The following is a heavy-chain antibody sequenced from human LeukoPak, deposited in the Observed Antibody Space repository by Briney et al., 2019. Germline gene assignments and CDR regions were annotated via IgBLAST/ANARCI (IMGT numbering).Heavy chain of an antibody. V-gene: IGHV1-2*02. D-gene: IGHD2-8*01. CDR3: ARDIVLMVYAPEAPYYYYYMDV. CDR2: INPNSGGT. CDR1: GYTFTGYY. Sequence: ASVKVSCKASGYTFTGYYMHWVRQAPGQGLEWMGWINPNSGGTNYAQKFQGRVTMTRDTSISTAYMELSWLRSDDTAVYYCARDIVLMVYAPEAPYYYYYMDVWGKGTTVTVSS. J-gene: IGHJ6*03.